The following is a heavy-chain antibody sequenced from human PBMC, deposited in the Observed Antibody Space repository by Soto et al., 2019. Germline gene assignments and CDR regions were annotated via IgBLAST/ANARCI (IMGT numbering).Heavy chain of an antibody. D-gene: IGHD6-13*01. Sequence: ASVKVSCKASGYTFTSYGISWVRQAPGQGLEWMGWISAYNGNTNYAQKLQGRVTVTTDTSTSTAYMELRSLRSDDTAVYYCARDVEGGIAAKDNVCYYGMDVWGQ. CDR2: ISAYNGNT. J-gene: IGHJ6*02. V-gene: IGHV1-18*04. CDR3: ARDVEGGIAAKDNVCYYGMDV. CDR1: GYTFTSYG.